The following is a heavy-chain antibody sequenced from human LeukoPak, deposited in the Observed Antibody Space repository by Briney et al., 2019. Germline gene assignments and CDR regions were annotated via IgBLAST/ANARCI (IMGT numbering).Heavy chain of an antibody. D-gene: IGHD3-3*01. Sequence: PGGSLRLSCAASGFTFDDYAMHWVRQAPGKGLEWVSGISWNSGSIGYADSVKGRLTISRDNAKNSLYLQMNSLRAEDTALYYCAKDRGSITIFEGMDVWGQGTTVTVSS. J-gene: IGHJ6*02. CDR1: GFTFDDYA. V-gene: IGHV3-9*01. CDR2: ISWNSGSI. CDR3: AKDRGSITIFEGMDV.